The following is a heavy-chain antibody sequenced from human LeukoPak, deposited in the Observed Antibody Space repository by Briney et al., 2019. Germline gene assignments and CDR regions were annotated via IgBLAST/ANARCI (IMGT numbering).Heavy chain of an antibody. CDR3: ASRTVTTGSYYFDY. CDR1: GFTFSSYA. D-gene: IGHD4-11*01. Sequence: PGGSLRLSCVASGFTFSSYAMSWVRQAPGKGLEWVSAISGSGGSTYYADSVKGRFTISRDNSKNTLYLQMNSLRAEDTAVYYCASRTVTTGSYYFDYWGQGTLVTVSS. CDR2: ISGSGGST. V-gene: IGHV3-23*01. J-gene: IGHJ4*02.